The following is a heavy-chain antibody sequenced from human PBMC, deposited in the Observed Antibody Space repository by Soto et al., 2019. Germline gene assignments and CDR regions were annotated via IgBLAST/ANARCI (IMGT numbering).Heavy chain of an antibody. CDR2: INTYTGNT. D-gene: IGHD3-22*01. J-gene: IGHJ4*02. CDR3: ARFLYDSSGSHSEIFHS. V-gene: IGHV1-18*01. Sequence: QVQLVQSGAEVKKPGASVKVSCKASGYTFTTYGITWVRQAPGQGLEWMGWINTYTGNTKYAQRLQGRVTVTTDTSTSTAYMELMSLTSDDTAVYFCARFLYDSSGSHSEIFHSWGQGTLVTVSS. CDR1: GYTFTTYG.